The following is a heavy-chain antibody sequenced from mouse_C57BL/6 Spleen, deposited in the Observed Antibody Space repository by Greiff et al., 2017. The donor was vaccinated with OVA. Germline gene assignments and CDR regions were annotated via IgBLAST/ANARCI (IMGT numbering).Heavy chain of an antibody. CDR3: ARDPLYYYGSSSFAY. CDR2: ISDGGSYT. V-gene: IGHV5-4*01. Sequence: DVKLVESGGGLVKPGGSLKLSCAASGFTFSSYAMSWVRQTPEKRLEWVATISDGGSYTYYPDNVKGRFTISRDNAKNNLYLQMSHLKSEDTAMYYCARDPLYYYGSSSFAYWGQGTLVTVSA. J-gene: IGHJ3*01. D-gene: IGHD1-1*01. CDR1: GFTFSSYA.